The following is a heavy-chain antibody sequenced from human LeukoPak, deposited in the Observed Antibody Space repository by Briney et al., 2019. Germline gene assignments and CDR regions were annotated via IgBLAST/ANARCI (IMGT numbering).Heavy chain of an antibody. Sequence: PSETLSLTCAVYGGSLSGYYWSWIRQPPGKGLEWIGEINHSGSTNYNPSLKSRVTISVDTSKNQFSLKLSSVTAADTAVYYCARGTLVDYWGQGTLVTVSS. J-gene: IGHJ4*02. CDR1: GGSLSGYY. V-gene: IGHV4-34*01. CDR2: INHSGST. CDR3: ARGTLVDY.